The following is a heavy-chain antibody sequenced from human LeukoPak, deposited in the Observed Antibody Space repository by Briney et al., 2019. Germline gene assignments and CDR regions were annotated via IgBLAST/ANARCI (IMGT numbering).Heavy chain of an antibody. Sequence: PSETLSLTCTVSGGSISSYYWSWIRQPPGKGLEWIGYIYYSGSTNYNPSLKSRVTISVDTSKNQFSLKLSSVTAADTAVYYCARATANYYDSSGGAFDIWGQGTMVTVSS. V-gene: IGHV4-59*12. J-gene: IGHJ3*02. D-gene: IGHD3-22*01. CDR3: ARATANYYDSSGGAFDI. CDR1: GGSISSYY. CDR2: IYYSGST.